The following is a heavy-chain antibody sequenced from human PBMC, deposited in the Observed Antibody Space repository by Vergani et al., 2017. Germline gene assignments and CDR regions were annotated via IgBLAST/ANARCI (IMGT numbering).Heavy chain of an antibody. CDR1: GFTFSSYG. CDR3: ARDGAGSSWYYYYYYMDV. CDR2: IWYDGSNK. D-gene: IGHD6-13*01. V-gene: IGHV3-30*19. Sequence: QVQLVESGGGVVQPGRSLRLSCAASGFTFSSYGMHWVRQAPGKGLEWVAVIWYDGSNKYYADSVKGRFTISRDNSKNTLYLQMNSLRAEDTAVYYCARDGAGSSWYYYYYYMDVWGKGTTVTVSS. J-gene: IGHJ6*03.